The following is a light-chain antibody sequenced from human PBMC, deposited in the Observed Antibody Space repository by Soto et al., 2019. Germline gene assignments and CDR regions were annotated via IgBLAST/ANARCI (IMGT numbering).Light chain of an antibody. CDR3: QQRTNWLT. J-gene: IGKJ4*01. CDR1: QSLSRF. Sequence: EIVLPQSPGTLSLSPEERATLSCRASQSLSRFLAWYHQKPGQAPRLLIYDASNRATGVPARFSGSGSGTDFTLTISSLEPEDFAVYYCQQRTNWLTFGGGTKVDIK. CDR2: DAS. V-gene: IGKV3-11*01.